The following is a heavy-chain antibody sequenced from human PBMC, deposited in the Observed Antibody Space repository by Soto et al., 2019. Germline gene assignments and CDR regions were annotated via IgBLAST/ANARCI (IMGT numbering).Heavy chain of an antibody. D-gene: IGHD3-22*01. CDR2: IIPIFGTA. Sequence: QVQLVQSGAEVKKPGSSVKVSCKASGGTFSSYAISWVRQAPGQGLEWMGGIIPIFGTANYAQKFQGRVTITADESTSTAYMELSSVRSEDTAVYYCARARRPHYYDSSGYYHFDYWGQGTLVTVSS. J-gene: IGHJ4*02. V-gene: IGHV1-69*01. CDR3: ARARRPHYYDSSGYYHFDY. CDR1: GGTFSSYA.